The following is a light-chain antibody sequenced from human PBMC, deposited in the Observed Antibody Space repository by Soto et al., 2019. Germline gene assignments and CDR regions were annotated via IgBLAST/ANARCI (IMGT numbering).Light chain of an antibody. CDR2: DVS. V-gene: IGLV2-11*01. J-gene: IGLJ3*02. CDR3: CSYAGSYSWV. Sequence: QSVVTQPRSVSGSPGQSVTISCTGTSSGVGGYNYVSWYQQHPGKAPKLMIYDVSKRPSGVPDRFSGSKSGNTASLTISGLQTEDEAAYYCCSYAGSYSWVFGGGTKLTVL. CDR1: SSGVGGYNY.